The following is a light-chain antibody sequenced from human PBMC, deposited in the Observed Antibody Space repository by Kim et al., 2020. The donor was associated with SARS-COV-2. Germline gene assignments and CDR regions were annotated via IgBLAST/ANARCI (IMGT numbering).Light chain of an antibody. V-gene: IGLV3-27*01. CDR1: VLEKKY. Sequence: SVSVSPGQTARITCSGEVLEKKYARWFQQKPGQAPVLVIYKDSERPSGIPERFSGSSSGTTVTLTISGAQVEDEADYYCYSAAVWVFGGGTQLTVL. J-gene: IGLJ3*02. CDR2: KDS. CDR3: YSAAVWV.